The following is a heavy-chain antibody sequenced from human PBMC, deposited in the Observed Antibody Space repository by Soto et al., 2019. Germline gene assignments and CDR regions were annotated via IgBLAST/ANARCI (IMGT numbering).Heavy chain of an antibody. CDR2: IWHDGKEK. CDR1: GFTFSNFG. J-gene: IGHJ4*02. Sequence: QVQVVESGGGVVQPGRSLKLSCAASGFTFSNFGMHWVRQAPGKGLEWVAVIWHDGKEKYYADSAKGRSTISRGNSKNTLYLQMNSLRAEDTAVYYCARDPGQDEAMDYWGQGTLVTVSS. V-gene: IGHV3-33*01. CDR3: ARDPGQDEAMDY.